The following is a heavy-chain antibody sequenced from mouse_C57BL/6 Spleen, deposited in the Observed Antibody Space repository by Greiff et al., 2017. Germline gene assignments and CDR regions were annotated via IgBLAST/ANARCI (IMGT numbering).Heavy chain of an antibody. Sequence: VQLQQSGPELVKPGASVKISCKASGYAFSSSWMNWVKQRPGKGLEWIGRIYPGDGDTNYNGKFKGKATLTADKSSSTAYMQLSSLTSEDSAVYVCARGAYYSNWYAMDYWGQGTSVTVSS. CDR1: GYAFSSSW. D-gene: IGHD2-5*01. J-gene: IGHJ4*01. CDR3: ARGAYYSNWYAMDY. V-gene: IGHV1-82*01. CDR2: IYPGDGDT.